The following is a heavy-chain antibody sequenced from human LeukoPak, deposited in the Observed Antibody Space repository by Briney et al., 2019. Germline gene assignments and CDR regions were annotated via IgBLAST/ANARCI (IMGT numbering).Heavy chain of an antibody. CDR1: GFTFSSYA. V-gene: IGHV3-30-3*01. CDR2: ISYDGSNK. J-gene: IGHJ5*02. Sequence: GGSLRLSCAASGFTFSSYAMHWVRQAPGKGLEWVAVISYDGSNKYYADSVKGRFTISRDNSKNTLDLQMNGLRDEDTAVYYCARAGEDVVLVPTGGTPYNWFDPWGQGTLVTVSS. D-gene: IGHD2-2*01. CDR3: ARAGEDVVLVPTGGTPYNWFDP.